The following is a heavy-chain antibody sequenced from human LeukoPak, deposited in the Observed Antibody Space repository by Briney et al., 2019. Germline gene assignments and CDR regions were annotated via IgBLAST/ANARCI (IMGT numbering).Heavy chain of an antibody. CDR2: IYYSGST. CDR3: ARVYYDSSGYGLDY. V-gene: IGHV4-59*01. D-gene: IGHD3-22*01. J-gene: IGHJ4*02. CDR1: GGSISSYY. Sequence: SETLSLXCTVSGGSISSYYWSWIRQPPGKALEWIGYIYYSGSTNYNPSLKSRVTISVDTSKNQFSLKLSSVTAADTAVYYCARVYYDSSGYGLDYWGQGTLVTVSS.